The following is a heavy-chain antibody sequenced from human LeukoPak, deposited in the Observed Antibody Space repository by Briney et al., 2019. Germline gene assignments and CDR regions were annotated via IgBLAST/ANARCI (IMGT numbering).Heavy chain of an antibody. D-gene: IGHD3-10*01. J-gene: IGHJ5*02. Sequence: GASVKVSCKASGGTFSSYAISWVRQAPGQGLEWMGGIIPIFGTANYAKKFQGRVTITADKSTSTAYMELSSLRSEDTAVYYCARHYYGSGSQTNNWFDPWGQGTLVTVSS. CDR3: ARHYYGSGSQTNNWFDP. V-gene: IGHV1-69*06. CDR1: GGTFSSYA. CDR2: IIPIFGTA.